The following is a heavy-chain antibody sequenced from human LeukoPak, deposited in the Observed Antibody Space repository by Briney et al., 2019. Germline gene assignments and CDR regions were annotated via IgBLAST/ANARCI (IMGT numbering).Heavy chain of an antibody. CDR1: GCTFRSYS. CDR3: ARVLGSSEDYVWGSYRF. D-gene: IGHD3-16*02. Sequence: GGSLRLSCAASGCTFRSYSMNWVRQAPGKGLEWVSSITGSSSYIYYADSVKGRFTISRDNAKNSLYLQMNSLRAEDTAVYYCARVLGSSEDYVWGSYRFWGQGTLVTVSS. CDR2: ITGSSSYI. V-gene: IGHV3-21*01. J-gene: IGHJ4*02.